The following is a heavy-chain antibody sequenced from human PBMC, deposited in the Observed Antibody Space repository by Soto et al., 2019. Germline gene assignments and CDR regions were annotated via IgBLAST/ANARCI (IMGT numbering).Heavy chain of an antibody. D-gene: IGHD3-10*01. V-gene: IGHV1-2*04. CDR1: GYTFTGYY. CDR3: ARASVSWFGVHDAFDI. J-gene: IGHJ3*02. CDR2: INPNSGGT. Sequence: ASVKVSCKASGYTFTGYYMHWVRQAPGQGLEWMGWINPNSGGTNYAQKFQGWVTMTRDTSISTAYMELSRLRSDDTAVYYCARASVSWFGVHDAFDIWGQGTMVPVSS.